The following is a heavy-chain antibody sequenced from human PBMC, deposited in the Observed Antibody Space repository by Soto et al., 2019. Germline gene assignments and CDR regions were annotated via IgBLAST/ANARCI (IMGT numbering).Heavy chain of an antibody. D-gene: IGHD5-12*01. J-gene: IGHJ5*02. CDR2: ISAYNGNT. CDR3: ARDKNYSGYVFYINWFDP. V-gene: IGHV1-18*01. CDR1: GYTFTSYG. Sequence: ASVKVSCKASGYTFTSYGISWVRQAPGQGLEWMGWISAYNGNTNYAQKLQGRVTMTTDTSTSTAYIEMRSLRSYDTAVYYCARDKNYSGYVFYINWFDPWGQGTLVTVSS.